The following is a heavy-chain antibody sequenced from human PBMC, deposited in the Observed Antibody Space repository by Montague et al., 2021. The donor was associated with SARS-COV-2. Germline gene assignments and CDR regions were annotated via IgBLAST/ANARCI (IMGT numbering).Heavy chain of an antibody. CDR1: GDSVSSNIAT. CDR3: ARAYCGGDCYFYWYFDL. D-gene: IGHD2-21*02. J-gene: IGHJ2*01. V-gene: IGHV6-1*01. CDR2: TYYRSKWYN. Sequence: CAISGDSVSSNIATWNWIRQSPSRGLEWLGRTYYRSKWYNDYAVSVKSRVIINPDTSNNRISPQLNSVTLEDTAVYYCARAYCGGDCYFYWYFDLWGRGTLVTVSS.